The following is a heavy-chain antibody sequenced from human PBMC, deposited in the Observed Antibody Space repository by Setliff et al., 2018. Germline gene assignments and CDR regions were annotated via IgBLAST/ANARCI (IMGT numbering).Heavy chain of an antibody. CDR1: GFTFTTYS. CDR2: IGRSSNYM. CDR3: ARALGDYDYWYFDV. J-gene: IGHJ2*01. Sequence: SCAASGFTFTTYSMHWVRQAPGKGLEWVSSIGRSSNYMYYGDSVKGRFTISRDSAKSSLYLQMNSLRTEDTAVYYCARALGDYDYWYFDVWGRGTLVTVSS. V-gene: IGHV3-21*01. D-gene: IGHD4-17*01.